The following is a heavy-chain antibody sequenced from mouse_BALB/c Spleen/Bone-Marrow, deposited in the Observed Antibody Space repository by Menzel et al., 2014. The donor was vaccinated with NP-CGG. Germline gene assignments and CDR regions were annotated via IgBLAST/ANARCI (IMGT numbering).Heavy chain of an antibody. CDR1: GFNIKDTY. J-gene: IGHJ3*01. D-gene: IGHD2-4*01. V-gene: IGHV14-3*02. Sequence: EVKLMESGAELVKPGASVKLSCTASGFNIKDTYMHWVKQRPEQGPEWIGRIDPANGNTKYDPKFQGKATITADTSSNTAYLQLSSLTSEDTAVYYCAVYDYEGFAYWGQGTLVTVSA. CDR2: IDPANGNT. CDR3: AVYDYEGFAY.